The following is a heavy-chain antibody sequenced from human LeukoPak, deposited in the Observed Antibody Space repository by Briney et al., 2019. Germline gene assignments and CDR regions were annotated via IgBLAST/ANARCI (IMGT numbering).Heavy chain of an antibody. CDR1: GFTFSSYA. D-gene: IGHD2-2*01. J-gene: IGHJ4*02. Sequence: QTGGSLRLSCATSGFTFSSYAMSWVRQAPGKGLEWVSVISGSGGSTYYADSVKGRFTISRDNSKNTLYLQMNSLRAEDTAVHYCAGSSSWVTEDYWGQGILVTVSS. CDR3: AGSSSWVTEDY. V-gene: IGHV3-23*01. CDR2: ISGSGGST.